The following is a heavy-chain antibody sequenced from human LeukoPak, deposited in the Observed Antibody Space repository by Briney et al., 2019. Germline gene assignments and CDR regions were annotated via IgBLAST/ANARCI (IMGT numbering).Heavy chain of an antibody. CDR1: GFTFSNAW. D-gene: IGHD3-22*01. J-gene: IGHJ5*02. CDR3: AADFYDTT. CDR2: IRSNSDGGAI. Sequence: GGSLRLSCATSGFTFSNAWMNWVRQAPGKGLEWVGRIRSNSDGGAIDYAAPVKGRFALSRDDSKNTLYLQMNSLQTEDTAVYYCAADFYDTTWGQGTLVTVSS. V-gene: IGHV3-15*07.